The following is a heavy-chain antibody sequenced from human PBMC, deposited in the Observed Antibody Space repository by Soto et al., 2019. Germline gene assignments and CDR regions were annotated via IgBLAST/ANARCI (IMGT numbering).Heavy chain of an antibody. CDR1: GFTFSDYY. J-gene: IGHJ4*02. V-gene: IGHV3-11*01. Sequence: PGGSLRLSCAASGFTFSDYYMSWIRQAPGKGLEWVSYISSSGSTIYYADSVKGRFTISRDNAKNSLYLQMNSLRAEDTAVYYCARARPDTYYDYIWGSYRYFSDYWGQGTLVTVSS. CDR3: ARARPDTYYDYIWGSYRYFSDY. CDR2: ISSSGSTI. D-gene: IGHD3-16*02.